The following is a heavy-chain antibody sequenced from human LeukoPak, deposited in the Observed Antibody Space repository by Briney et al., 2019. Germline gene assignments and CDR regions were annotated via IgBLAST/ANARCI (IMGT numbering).Heavy chain of an antibody. D-gene: IGHD3-22*01. CDR2: ISGSGGST. CDR3: AKGKTYYYASSGYLTHYFDY. Sequence: GGSLRLSCAASGFTFSSYAMSWVRQAPGKGLEWVSAISGSGGSTYYADSVKGRFTISRDNSKNTLYLQMNSLRAEDTAVYYCAKGKTYYYASSGYLTHYFDYWGQGTLVTVSS. CDR1: GFTFSSYA. V-gene: IGHV3-23*01. J-gene: IGHJ4*02.